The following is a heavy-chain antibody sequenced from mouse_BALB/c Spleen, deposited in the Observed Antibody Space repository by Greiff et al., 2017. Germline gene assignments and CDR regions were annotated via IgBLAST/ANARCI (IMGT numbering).Heavy chain of an antibody. CDR1: GFNIKDYY. CDR2: IDPENGDT. V-gene: IGHV14-4*02. J-gene: IGHJ4*01. CDR3: NAAQHSNYEADYYAMDY. D-gene: IGHD2-5*01. Sequence: VHVKQSGAELVRSGASVKLSCTASGFNIKDYYMHWVKQRPEQGLEWIGWIDPENGDTEYAPKFQGKATMTADTSSNTAYLQLSSLTSEDTAVYYCNAAQHSNYEADYYAMDYWGQGTSVTVSS.